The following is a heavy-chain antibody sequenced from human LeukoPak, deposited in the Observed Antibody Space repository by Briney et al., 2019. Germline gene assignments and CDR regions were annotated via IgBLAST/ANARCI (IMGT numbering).Heavy chain of an antibody. CDR1: GFTFSSHW. CDR3: ARTSSGWYGGPIDY. CDR2: IKQDGSEK. Sequence: GGSLRLSCAASGFTFSSHWMSWVRQAPGKGLEWVANIKQDGSEKYYVDSVKGRFTISRDNAKNSLYLQMNSLRAEDTAVYYCARTSSGWYGGPIDYWGQGTLVTVSS. V-gene: IGHV3-7*01. J-gene: IGHJ4*02. D-gene: IGHD6-19*01.